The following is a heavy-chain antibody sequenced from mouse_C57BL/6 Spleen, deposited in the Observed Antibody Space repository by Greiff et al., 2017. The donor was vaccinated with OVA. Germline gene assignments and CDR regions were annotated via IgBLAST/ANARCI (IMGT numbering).Heavy chain of an antibody. Sequence: QVTLKESGPGILQPSQTLSLTCSFSGFSLSTFGMGVGRISQPSGLGLEWLAHIWWDDATYYNPAMRSRLIISKDTSKHQVFLKIANVDTADTATYYCARMVPVGNYAMDYWGQGTSVTVSS. D-gene: IGHD1-1*01. CDR3: ARMVPVGNYAMDY. V-gene: IGHV8-8*01. J-gene: IGHJ4*01. CDR2: IWWDDAT. CDR1: GFSLSTFGMG.